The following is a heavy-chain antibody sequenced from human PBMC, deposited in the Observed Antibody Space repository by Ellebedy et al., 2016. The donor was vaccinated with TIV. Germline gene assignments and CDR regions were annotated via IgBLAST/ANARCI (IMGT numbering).Heavy chain of an antibody. V-gene: IGHV3-23*01. CDR2: ISGSGDST. D-gene: IGHD2-8*01. CDR1: GFTFSIYA. J-gene: IGHJ4*02. CDR3: ARDLRGSLKGGY. Sequence: GESLKISCAASGFTFSIYAMSWVRQAPGKGLEWVSLISGSGDSTYYADSVKGRFTISRDNSKNTLYVQMNSLRAEDTAVYYCARDLRGSLKGGYWGQGTLVTVSS.